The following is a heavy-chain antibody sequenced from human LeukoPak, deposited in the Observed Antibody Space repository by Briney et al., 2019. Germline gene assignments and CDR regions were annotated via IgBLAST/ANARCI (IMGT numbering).Heavy chain of an antibody. CDR1: GFIFSSYW. CDR2: INQEGSER. J-gene: IGHJ4*02. Sequence: PGGSLRLSCEVSGFIFSSYWMSWVRQAPGKGLEWVGNINQEGSERNHGDSVNGRFTISRDNAKNSLYLQMNSLRVENTATYYCAKVAHYYYGSESYYFFEHWGQGTPVTASS. D-gene: IGHD3-10*01. CDR3: AKVAHYYYGSESYYFFEH. V-gene: IGHV3-7*01.